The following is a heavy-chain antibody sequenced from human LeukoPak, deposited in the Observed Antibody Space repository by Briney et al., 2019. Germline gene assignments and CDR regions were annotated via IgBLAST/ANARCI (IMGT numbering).Heavy chain of an antibody. V-gene: IGHV3-48*04. Sequence: GGSLRLSCAASGFTFSSYSMNWVRQAPGEGLEWVSYISSSSSNIYYADSVKGRFTISRENAKNSLYLQMNSLRAEDTAVYYWAGTHSSWAKELDYWGEGTLVTVSS. CDR3: AGTHSSWAKELDY. CDR1: GFTFSSYS. CDR2: ISSSSSNI. D-gene: IGHD6-13*01. J-gene: IGHJ4*02.